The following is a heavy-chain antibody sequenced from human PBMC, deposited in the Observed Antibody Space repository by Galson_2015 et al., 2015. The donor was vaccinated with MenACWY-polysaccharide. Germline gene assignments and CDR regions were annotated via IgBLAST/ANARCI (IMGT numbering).Heavy chain of an antibody. CDR3: TKAGAKYCRGSSCYFNWFDP. CDR1: GFSFSTYW. J-gene: IGHJ5*02. CDR2: INADGSAT. V-gene: IGHV3-74*01. D-gene: IGHD2-15*01. Sequence: LRLSCAASGFSFSTYWMPWVRHAPGKGLVWVSRINADGSATDYADSVRGRFTISRDNAENTLYLEMNSLRAEDTAVYYCTKAGAKYCRGSSCYFNWFDPWGQGTLVTVSS.